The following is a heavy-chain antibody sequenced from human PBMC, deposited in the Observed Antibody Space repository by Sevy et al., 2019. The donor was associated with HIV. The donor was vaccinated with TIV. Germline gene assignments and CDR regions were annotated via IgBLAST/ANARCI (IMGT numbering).Heavy chain of an antibody. CDR2: IYSGGST. V-gene: IGHV3-53*01. CDR3: ARVNCSGGSCYYYYGMDV. J-gene: IGHJ6*02. Sequence: GGSLRLSCAASGFTVSSNYMSWVRQAPGKGLEWVSVIYSGGSTYYADSVKGRFTISRDNSKNTRYLQMNSLRGEDTAVYYCARVNCSGGSCYYYYGMDVWGQGTTVTVSS. CDR1: GFTVSSNY. D-gene: IGHD2-15*01.